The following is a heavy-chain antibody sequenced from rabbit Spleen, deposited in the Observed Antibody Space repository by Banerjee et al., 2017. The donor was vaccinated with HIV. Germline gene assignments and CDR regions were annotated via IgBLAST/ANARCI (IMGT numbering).Heavy chain of an antibody. CDR3: ARGPFDDYGDFILYYFNL. D-gene: IGHD2-1*01. V-gene: IGHV1S40*01. J-gene: IGHJ4*01. CDR2: IDTGDGDT. CDR1: GFSFSSIYW. Sequence: QSLDESGGGLVKPGASLTVTCTASGFSFSSIYWICWVRQAPGKGLEWIACIDTGDGDTYYANWAKGRFTISKTSSTTVTLQMTSLTAADTATYFCARGPFDDYGDFILYYFNLWGQGTLVTV.